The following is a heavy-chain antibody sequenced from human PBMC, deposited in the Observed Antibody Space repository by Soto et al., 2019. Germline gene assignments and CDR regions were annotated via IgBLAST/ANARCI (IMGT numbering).Heavy chain of an antibody. Sequence: SSETLSLTCTVSGGSISSSSYYWGWIRQPPGKGLEWIGSIYYSGSTYYNPSLKSRVTISVDTSKNQFSLKLSSVTAADTAVYYCARPSAENYYFDYWGQGTLVTVSS. CDR1: GGSISSSSYY. CDR2: IYYSGST. CDR3: ARPSAENYYFDY. D-gene: IGHD6-13*01. J-gene: IGHJ4*02. V-gene: IGHV4-39*01.